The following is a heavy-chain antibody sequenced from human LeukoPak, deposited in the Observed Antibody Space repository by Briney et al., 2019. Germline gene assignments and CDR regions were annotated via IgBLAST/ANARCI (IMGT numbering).Heavy chain of an antibody. CDR2: ISYDGSNK. Sequence: GRSLRLSCAASGFTFSSYGMHWVRQAPGKGLEWVAVISYDGSNKYYADSVKGRFTISRDNAKNSLYLQMNSLRAEDTAVYYCARGGVGLVIIPGWEYDYYGLDVWGQGTTVTVSS. V-gene: IGHV3-30*03. D-gene: IGHD3/OR15-3a*01. CDR1: GFTFSSYG. J-gene: IGHJ6*02. CDR3: ARGGVGLVIIPGWEYDYYGLDV.